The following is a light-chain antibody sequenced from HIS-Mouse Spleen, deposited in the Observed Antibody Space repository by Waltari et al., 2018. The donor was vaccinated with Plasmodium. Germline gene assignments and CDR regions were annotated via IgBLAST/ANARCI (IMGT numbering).Light chain of an antibody. CDR3: MIWHSSAWV. V-gene: IGLV5-45*03. CDR2: YKSDSDK. J-gene: IGLJ3*02. Sequence: QAVLTQPSSPSASPGASASLTCPLRSGINVGTYRLYWYQQPPGSPPQYPLRYKSDSDKQQGSGVPSRFSGSKDASANAGILLISGLQSEDEADYYCMIWHSSAWVFGGGTKLTVL. CDR1: SGINVGTYR.